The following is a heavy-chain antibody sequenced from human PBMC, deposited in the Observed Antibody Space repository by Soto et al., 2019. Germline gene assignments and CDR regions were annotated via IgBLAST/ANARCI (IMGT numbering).Heavy chain of an antibody. D-gene: IGHD3-10*01. CDR1: GFPFSSYS. Sequence: SLILSCAASGFPFSSYSMHWDRQAPGKGLEWVAVISYDGSNKYYADSVKGRFTISRDNSKNTLYLQMNSLRAEDTAVYYCASNYYGSGSYYPYYYGMDVWGQGTTVTSP. V-gene: IGHV3-30-3*01. CDR3: ASNYYGSGSYYPYYYGMDV. CDR2: ISYDGSNK. J-gene: IGHJ6*02.